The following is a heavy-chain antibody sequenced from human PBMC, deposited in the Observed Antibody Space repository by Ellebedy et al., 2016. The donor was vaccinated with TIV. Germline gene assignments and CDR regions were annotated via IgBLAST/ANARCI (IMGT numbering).Heavy chain of an antibody. CDR3: GRGYFVSD. CDR2: IKQDGSDK. Sequence: GESLKISCAASGFTFSSSWMTWVRQAPGKGLEWVANIKQDGSDKFYVDSVKGRFTISRDNAKNSLYLQMSSLKVEDTAVYYCGRGYFVSDWGQGTLVTVSS. J-gene: IGHJ1*01. D-gene: IGHD3-10*01. V-gene: IGHV3-7*01. CDR1: GFTFSSSW.